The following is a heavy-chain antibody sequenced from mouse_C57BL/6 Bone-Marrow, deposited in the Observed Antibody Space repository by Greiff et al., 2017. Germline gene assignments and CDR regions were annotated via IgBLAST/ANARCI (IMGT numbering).Heavy chain of an antibody. V-gene: IGHV5-17*01. CDR3: ARGGYYVSAMDY. CDR1: GFTFSDYG. D-gene: IGHD2-3*01. CDR2: ISSGSSTI. J-gene: IGHJ4*01. Sequence: EVHLVESGGGLVKPGGSLKLSCAASGFTFSDYGMHWVRQAPEKGLEWVAYISSGSSTIYYADTVKGRFTISRDNAKNTLFLQMTSLRSEDTAMYYCARGGYYVSAMDYWGQGTSVTVSS.